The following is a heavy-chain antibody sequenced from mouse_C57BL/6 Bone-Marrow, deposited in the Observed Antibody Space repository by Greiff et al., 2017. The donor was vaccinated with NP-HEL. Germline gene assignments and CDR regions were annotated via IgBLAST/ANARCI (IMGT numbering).Heavy chain of an antibody. V-gene: IGHV1-54*01. CDR2: INPGSGGT. J-gene: IGHJ3*01. CDR3: ARFGYYVAY. CDR1: GYAFTNYL. Sequence: VQLQESGAELVRPGTSVKVSCKASGYAFTNYLIEWVKQRPGQGLEWIGVINPGSGGTNYNEKFKGKATLTADKSSSTAYMQLSSLTSEDSAVYFCARFGYYVAYWGQGTLVTVSA. D-gene: IGHD2-3*01.